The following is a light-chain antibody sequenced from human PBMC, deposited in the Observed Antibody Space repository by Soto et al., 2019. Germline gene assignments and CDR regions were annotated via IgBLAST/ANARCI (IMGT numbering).Light chain of an antibody. Sequence: EIVMTQSPATLSVSPGERATLSCRASQSVSSNLAWYQQKPGQAPRLLIYGASTSATGIPARLSGSGSGTEFTLTISSLQSEDFAVYFCQQYNNWPITFGQGTRLEIK. CDR3: QQYNNWPIT. CDR1: QSVSSN. V-gene: IGKV3-15*01. J-gene: IGKJ5*01. CDR2: GAS.